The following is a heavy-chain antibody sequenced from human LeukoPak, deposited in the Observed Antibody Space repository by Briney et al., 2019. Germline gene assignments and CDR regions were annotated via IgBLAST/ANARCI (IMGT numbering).Heavy chain of an antibody. CDR2: IYHSGST. J-gene: IGHJ4*02. D-gene: IGHD3-22*01. CDR1: GFTFSSYE. V-gene: IGHV4-34*08. Sequence: GSLRLSCAASGFTFSSYEMNWVRQPPGKGLEWIGEIYHSGSTNYNPSLKSRVTISVDKSKNQVSLQLDSVTPEDTAVYYCAMSTRSYFDSSASDYWGQGILVTVSS. CDR3: AMSTRSYFDSSASDY.